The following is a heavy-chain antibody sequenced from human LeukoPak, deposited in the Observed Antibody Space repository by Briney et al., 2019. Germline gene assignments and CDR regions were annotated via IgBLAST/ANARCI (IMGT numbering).Heavy chain of an antibody. D-gene: IGHD2-2*01. CDR3: ARGGYCSSTSCPYYGMDV. CDR2: INHSGST. Sequence: PSETLSLTCAVYGVSFSGYYWSWIRQPPGKGLEWIGEINHSGSTNYNPSLKSRVTISVDTSKNQFSLKLSSVTAADTAVYYCARGGYCSSTSCPYYGMDVWGQGTTVTVSS. V-gene: IGHV4-34*01. CDR1: GVSFSGYY. J-gene: IGHJ6*02.